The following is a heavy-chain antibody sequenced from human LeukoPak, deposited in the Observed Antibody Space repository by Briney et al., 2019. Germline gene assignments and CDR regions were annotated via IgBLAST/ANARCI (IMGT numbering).Heavy chain of an antibody. CDR2: ISGSGGST. CDR3: AKDRYSRGYFD. J-gene: IGHJ4*02. Sequence: PGGSLRLSCAASGFTFTDYAMNWVRQALGKGLEWLSAISGSGGSTYYADSIQGRFTISRDNSKNTLYLQMNSLRAEDTAIYYCAKDRYSRGYFDWGQGTLVTVSS. CDR1: GFTFTDYA. D-gene: IGHD3-22*01. V-gene: IGHV3-23*01.